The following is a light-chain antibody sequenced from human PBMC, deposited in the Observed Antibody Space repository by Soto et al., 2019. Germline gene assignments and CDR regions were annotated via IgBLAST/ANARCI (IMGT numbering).Light chain of an antibody. CDR2: AAS. CDR1: QSISSY. Sequence: DILMTQSPSSLSASVGDRVTITCRASQSISSYLNWYQQKPGKAPKLLIYAASSLQSGDPSRFSGSGSGTAFTLTISSLQPEDFATYSCQQRYSTPLTFGGGTKVEIK. CDR3: QQRYSTPLT. J-gene: IGKJ4*01. V-gene: IGKV1-39*01.